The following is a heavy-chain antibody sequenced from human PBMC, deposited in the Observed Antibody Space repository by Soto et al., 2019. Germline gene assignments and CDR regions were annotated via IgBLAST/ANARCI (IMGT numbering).Heavy chain of an antibody. CDR3: ATYSSLDY. CDR1: GFTVSNNY. V-gene: IGHV3-53*02. D-gene: IGHD6-13*01. CDR2: IYSGGST. Sequence: EVQLVETGGGLIQPGGSLRLSCAASGFTVSNNYMSWVRQAPGKGLEWVSLIYSGGSTYYADSVKGRFTISRDNSKNPLYLQMTSLRAEDTAVYYCATYSSLDYWGQGTLVTVSS. J-gene: IGHJ4*02.